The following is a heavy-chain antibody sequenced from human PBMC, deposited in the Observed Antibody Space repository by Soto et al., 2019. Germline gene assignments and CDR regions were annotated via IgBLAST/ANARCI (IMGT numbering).Heavy chain of an antibody. Sequence: VGSLRLSCAASGFTFNIYGMHWVRQAPDKGLEWVALISYDGSNQYYADSVKGRFTISRDNSKNTLFLQMNSLRADDTAVYYCAKDQASGQGSFDSWGQGTLVTVSS. CDR2: ISYDGSNQ. J-gene: IGHJ4*02. CDR3: AKDQASGQGSFDS. CDR1: GFTFNIYG. V-gene: IGHV3-30*18.